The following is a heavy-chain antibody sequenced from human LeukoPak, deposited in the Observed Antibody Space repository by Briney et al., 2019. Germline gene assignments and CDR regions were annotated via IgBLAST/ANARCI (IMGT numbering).Heavy chain of an antibody. CDR2: IHHSGTT. Sequence: SETLSLTCAVYDASFTNDYWSWIRQPPGKGLEWIGEIHHSGTTKYKPSLKSRITISVDTSKNEFSLRLTSLTAADTAVYYCARAPSGYKFYFASWGQGSLVTVSS. CDR3: ARAPSGYKFYFAS. J-gene: IGHJ4*02. V-gene: IGHV4-34*01. CDR1: DASFTNDY. D-gene: IGHD3-22*01.